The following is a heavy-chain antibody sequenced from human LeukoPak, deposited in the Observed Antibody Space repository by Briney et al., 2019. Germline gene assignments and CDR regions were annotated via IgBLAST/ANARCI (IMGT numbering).Heavy chain of an antibody. V-gene: IGHV4-34*01. CDR1: GGSFSGYY. Sequence: SETLSLTCAVYGGSFSGYYWSWIRQPPGKGPEWIGEINHSGSTNYNPSLKSRVTISVDTSKNQFSLKLSSVTAADTAVYYCARGVIAAAGKNYFDYWGQGTLVTVSS. CDR3: ARGVIAAAGKNYFDY. CDR2: INHSGST. J-gene: IGHJ4*02. D-gene: IGHD6-13*01.